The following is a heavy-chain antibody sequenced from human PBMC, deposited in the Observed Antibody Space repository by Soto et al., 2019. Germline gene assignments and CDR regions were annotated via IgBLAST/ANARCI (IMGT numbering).Heavy chain of an antibody. CDR1: GESISSSSYY. D-gene: IGHD6-19*01. Sequence: SETVSLTCIVSGESISSSSYYWGWIRQPPGKGLEWIGSIYYSGRTYYNPSFKSRVTISIDTSKNQFCLRAEDTYMYFCARVAYSNGWIFGYCGQGHLVAVCS. V-gene: IGHV4-39*01. J-gene: IGHJ4*03. CDR3: ARVAYSNGWIFGY. CDR2: IYYSGRT.